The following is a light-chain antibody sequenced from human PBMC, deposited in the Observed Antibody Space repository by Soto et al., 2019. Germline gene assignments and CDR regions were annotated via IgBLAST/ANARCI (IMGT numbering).Light chain of an antibody. V-gene: IGKV1-39*01. CDR3: QQSYSTPPLT. Sequence: DIQMTQSPSSLSASVGDRVTITCRASQSMSSYLNWYQQKPGKAPKLLIYAASSLQSGVPSRFSGSGSGTDFTLTISSLQPEDFATYYCQQSYSTPPLTFGGGTQVEIK. CDR2: AAS. CDR1: QSMSSY. J-gene: IGKJ4*01.